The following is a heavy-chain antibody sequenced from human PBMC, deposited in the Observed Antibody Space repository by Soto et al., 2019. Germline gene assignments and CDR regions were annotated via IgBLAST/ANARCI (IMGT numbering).Heavy chain of an antibody. CDR2: ISGSGGST. D-gene: IGHD3-10*01. V-gene: IGHV3-23*01. Sequence: GGSLRLSCAASGFTFSSYAMSWVRQAPGKGLEWVSAISGSGGSTYYADSVKGRFTISRDNSKNTLYLQMNSLRAEDTAVYYCENGMGRGVNVYWGQGTLVTVSS. CDR1: GFTFSSYA. J-gene: IGHJ4*02. CDR3: ENGMGRGVNVY.